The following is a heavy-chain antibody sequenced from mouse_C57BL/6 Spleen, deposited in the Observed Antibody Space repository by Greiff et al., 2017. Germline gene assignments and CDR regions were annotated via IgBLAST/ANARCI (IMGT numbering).Heavy chain of an antibody. CDR3: AMSSGSSYSCAMDY. D-gene: IGHD1-1*01. Sequence: VQLVESGPELVKPGASVKIPCKASGYTFTDYNMDWVKQSHGKGLAWIGDINPNNGGTIYNQKFKGKATLTVDKSSSTAYMELSSLTSEDTAVYDGAMSSGSSYSCAMDYWGQGASVTVSS. J-gene: IGHJ4*01. V-gene: IGHV1-18*01. CDR1: GYTFTDYN. CDR2: INPNNGGT.